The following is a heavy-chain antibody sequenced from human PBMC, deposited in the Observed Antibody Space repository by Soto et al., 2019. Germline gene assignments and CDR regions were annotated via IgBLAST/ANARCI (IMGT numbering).Heavy chain of an antibody. CDR1: GYTFTSYG. V-gene: IGHV1-18*01. D-gene: IGHD3-3*01. J-gene: IGHJ3*02. CDR3: ARVSITSFGVVIAEDAFDI. Sequence: ASVKVSCKASGYTFTSYGISWVRQAPGQGLEWMGWISAYNGNTNYAQKLQGRVTMTTDTSTSTAYMELRSLRSDDTAVYYCARVSITSFGVVIAEDAFDIWGQGTMVTVSS. CDR2: ISAYNGNT.